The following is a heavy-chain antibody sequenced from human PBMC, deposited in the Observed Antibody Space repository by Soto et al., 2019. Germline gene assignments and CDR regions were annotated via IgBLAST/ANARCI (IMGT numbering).Heavy chain of an antibody. CDR1: GDSITSGDYY. CDR2: IFYSGTT. V-gene: IGHV4-30-4*01. D-gene: IGHD6-13*01. J-gene: IGHJ6*02. Sequence: QVRLQESGPGLVKPSQTLSLTCTVSGDSITSGDYYWSWIRQSPGKGLEWVGYIFYSGTTYYNPSRTSRVTISLDTSKNNFSLKVTSVTAADTAVYYCARARRFSNSWSPGYYSHYGMDVWGQGTTVTVSS. CDR3: ARARRFSNSWSPGYYSHYGMDV.